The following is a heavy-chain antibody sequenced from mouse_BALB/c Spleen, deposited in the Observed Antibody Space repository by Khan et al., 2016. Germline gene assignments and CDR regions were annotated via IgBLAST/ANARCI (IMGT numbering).Heavy chain of an antibody. J-gene: IGHJ1*01. V-gene: IGHV1S136*01. CDR1: GYTFTNYV. Sequence: VQLQQSGPELVKPGASVKMSCKASGYTFTNYVIHWVKQRPGQGLECIGYVNPYNDGTKYNEKFKGQATLTSDKSSSTAYMELSSLTSEDSAVSYCARKGTDYRYDAFDVWGAGTTVTVSS. CDR2: VNPYNDGT. D-gene: IGHD2-14*01. CDR3: ARKGTDYRYDAFDV.